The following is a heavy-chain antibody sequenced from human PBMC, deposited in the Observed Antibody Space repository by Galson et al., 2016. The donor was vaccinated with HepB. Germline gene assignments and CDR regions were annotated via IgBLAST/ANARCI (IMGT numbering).Heavy chain of an antibody. Sequence: SETLSLTCTVSGDSVSSRNYYWGWIRQPPGKGLEWIGTIYYSGSTYYNPSLKSRLTISVDTSKNQFSLKLSSVTAADTAVYYCSYYDFWSGDYYWGQGTLSPSPQ. CDR2: IYYSGST. V-gene: IGHV4-39*01. D-gene: IGHD3-3*01. CDR1: GDSVSSRNYY. CDR3: SYYDFWSGDYY. J-gene: IGHJ4*02.